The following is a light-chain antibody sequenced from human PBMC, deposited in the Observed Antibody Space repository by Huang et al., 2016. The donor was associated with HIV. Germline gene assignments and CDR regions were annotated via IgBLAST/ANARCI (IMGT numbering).Light chain of an antibody. CDR2: FAS. J-gene: IGKJ4*01. CDR1: QSVSSY. CDR3: QRSNWPPA. Sequence: EIVLTQSPATLSLSPGESATLSCRASQSVSSYLAWYHKKCGQARRLLMSFASNRATGKPDRVGGSGSGTDFTLTISGLEPEDFAVYYCQRSNWPPAFGGGTRVEVK. V-gene: IGKV3-11*01.